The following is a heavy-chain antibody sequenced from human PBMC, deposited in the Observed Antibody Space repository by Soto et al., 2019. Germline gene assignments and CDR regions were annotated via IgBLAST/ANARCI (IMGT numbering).Heavy chain of an antibody. Sequence: GESLKISCTGSGYAFTSYWIAWVRQMPGKGLEWMGIIYPGDSDTRYSPSFQGQGTISADKSITTAYLQWSSLKASDTAMYYCARGYCTTTICDPWFDPWGQGTLVTVSS. V-gene: IGHV5-51*01. J-gene: IGHJ5*02. CDR2: IYPGDSDT. CDR1: GYAFTSYW. D-gene: IGHD2-2*01. CDR3: ARGYCTTTICDPWFDP.